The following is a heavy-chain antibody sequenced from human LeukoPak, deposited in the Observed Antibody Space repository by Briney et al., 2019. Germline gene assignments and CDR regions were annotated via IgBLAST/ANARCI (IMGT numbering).Heavy chain of an antibody. CDR2: INHSGST. V-gene: IGHV4-34*01. Sequence: PSETLSLTCAVYGGSFSGYYWSWIRQPPGKGLEWIGEINHSGSTNYNPSLKSRVTISVDTSKNQFSLKLSSVTAADTAVYYCARVHMVRGVIYWGQGTLVTVSS. CDR3: ARVHMVRGVIY. D-gene: IGHD3-10*01. CDR1: GGSFSGYY. J-gene: IGHJ4*02.